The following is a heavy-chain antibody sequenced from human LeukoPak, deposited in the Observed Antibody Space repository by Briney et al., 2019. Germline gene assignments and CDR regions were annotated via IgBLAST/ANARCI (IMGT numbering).Heavy chain of an antibody. CDR2: IIPIFGTA. CDR3: ASVNYYDSSGYYHVYYMDV. J-gene: IGHJ6*03. Sequence: ASVKVSCKASGGTFSSYATSWVRQAPGQGLEWMGGIIPIFGTANYAQKFQGRVTITADESTSTAYMELSSLRSDDTAVYYCASVNYYDSSGYYHVYYMDVWGKGTTVTVSS. V-gene: IGHV1-69*13. D-gene: IGHD3-22*01. CDR1: GGTFSSYA.